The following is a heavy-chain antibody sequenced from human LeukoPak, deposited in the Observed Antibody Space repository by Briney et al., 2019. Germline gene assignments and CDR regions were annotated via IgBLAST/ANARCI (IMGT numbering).Heavy chain of an antibody. V-gene: IGHV5-51*01. Sequence: AGESLEISCKGSGYSFTSYRIGWVRQMPGKGLEWMGIIYPGDSDTRYSPSFQGQVTISADKSISTAYLQWSSLKASDTAMYYCARHRDSSGWLGDAFDIWGQGTMVTVSS. J-gene: IGHJ3*02. CDR3: ARHRDSSGWLGDAFDI. CDR2: IYPGDSDT. CDR1: GYSFTSYR. D-gene: IGHD6-19*01.